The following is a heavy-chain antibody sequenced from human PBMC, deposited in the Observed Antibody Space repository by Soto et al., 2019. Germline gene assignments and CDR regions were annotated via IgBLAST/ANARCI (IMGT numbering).Heavy chain of an antibody. D-gene: IGHD4-17*01. J-gene: IGHJ5*02. V-gene: IGHV2-5*02. CDR2: IYWDDDK. Sequence: QITLKESGPTLVKPTQTLTLTCTFSGFSLSTSGVGVGWIRRPPGKALEWLALIYWDDDKRYSPSLKSRLTITKDTSKNQVVLTMTNMDPVDTATYYCAHSNSYGDYLPENWFDPWGQGTLVTVSS. CDR1: GFSLSTSGVG. CDR3: AHSNSYGDYLPENWFDP.